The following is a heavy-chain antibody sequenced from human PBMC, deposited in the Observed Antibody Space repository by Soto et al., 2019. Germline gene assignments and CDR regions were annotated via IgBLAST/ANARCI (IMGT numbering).Heavy chain of an antibody. CDR3: ARGGQWDFLSDY. CDR2: VSAYNGNT. D-gene: IGHD1-26*01. V-gene: IGHV1-18*01. Sequence: GASVKVSCKASGYTFTRYYINWARQAPGQGLEWMGWVSAYNGNTHYEQKLQGRVTLTTDTSTSTAYMELRSLRSDDTAVYFCARGGQWDFLSDYWGQGTLVTVSS. CDR1: GYTFTRYY. J-gene: IGHJ4*02.